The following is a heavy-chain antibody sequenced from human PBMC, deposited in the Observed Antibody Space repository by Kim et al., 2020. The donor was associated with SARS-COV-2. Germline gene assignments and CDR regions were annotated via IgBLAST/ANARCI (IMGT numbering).Heavy chain of an antibody. CDR1: GFTFRNAW. J-gene: IGHJ2*01. CDR3: TFDLGDY. Sequence: GGSLRLSCVASGFTFRNAWINWVRQAPGKGLEWVSRINSNTNVATTAYVVHVRCSITSASDESKNTLHLQINSAETEATAEYNITFDLGDYCGRG. D-gene: IGHD3-9*01. V-gene: IGHV3-15*07. CDR2: INSNTNVATT.